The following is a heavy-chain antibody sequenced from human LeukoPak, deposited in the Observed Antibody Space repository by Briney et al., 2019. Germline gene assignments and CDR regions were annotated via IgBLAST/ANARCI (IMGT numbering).Heavy chain of an antibody. CDR2: IRGKAYGGTT. CDR1: GFTFGDYA. D-gene: IGHD5-18*01. J-gene: IGHJ4*02. Sequence: PGRSLRLSCTTSGFTFGDYAMAWVRQTPGKGQECVGSIRGKAYGGTTEYAASVQGRFTVSRDDSRSIAYLQMNSLKIEDTAVYYCTRWRDTSMLYYWGQGTLVTVSS. CDR3: TRWRDTSMLYY. V-gene: IGHV3-49*04.